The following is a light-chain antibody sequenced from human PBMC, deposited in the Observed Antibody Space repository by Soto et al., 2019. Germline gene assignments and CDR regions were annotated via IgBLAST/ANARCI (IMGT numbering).Light chain of an antibody. CDR1: QGIRND. Sequence: AIQMTQSPSSLSASVGDRVNITCRASQGIRNDLGWYQQKPGTAPKLLIYGATTLQSGVPSRFSGSRSGTDYNLTIGRLQTEDFATYECQQLNGSTWTFGQGTKVDIK. V-gene: IGKV1-6*01. CDR3: QQLNGSTWT. J-gene: IGKJ1*01. CDR2: GAT.